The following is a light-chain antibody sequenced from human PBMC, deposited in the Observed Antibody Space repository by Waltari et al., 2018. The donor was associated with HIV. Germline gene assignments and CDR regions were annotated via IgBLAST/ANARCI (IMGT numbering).Light chain of an antibody. CDR2: GVS. CDR1: QSVSSGY. CDR3: QQYGSSPRT. J-gene: IGKJ1*01. Sequence: EIVLTQSPGTLSLSPGDRVTLSWRASQSVSSGYLAWYQQKPGQAPRLLIYGVSSRATGISDRFSGSGFGTDFTLTISRLEPEDFAVYYCQQYGSSPRTFGQGTKVEIK. V-gene: IGKV3-20*01.